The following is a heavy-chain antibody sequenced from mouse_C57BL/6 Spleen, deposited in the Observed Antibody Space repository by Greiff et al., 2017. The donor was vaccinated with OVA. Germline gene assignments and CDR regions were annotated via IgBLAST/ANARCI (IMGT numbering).Heavy chain of an antibody. J-gene: IGHJ1*03. Sequence: VQLQQSGAELVKPGASVKLSCTASGFNIKDYYMHWVKQRTEQGLEWIGRIDPEDGETKYAPKFLGKATITADTSSNTAYLQLSSLTSEDTAVYYCARGYYGSSPWYFDVWGTGTTVTVSS. D-gene: IGHD1-1*01. V-gene: IGHV14-2*01. CDR2: IDPEDGET. CDR3: ARGYYGSSPWYFDV. CDR1: GFNIKDYY.